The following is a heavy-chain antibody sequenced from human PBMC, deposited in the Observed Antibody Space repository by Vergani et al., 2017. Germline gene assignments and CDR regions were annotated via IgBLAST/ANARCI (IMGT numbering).Heavy chain of an antibody. V-gene: IGHV1-46*03. CDR1: GYTFTSYY. J-gene: IGHJ4*02. CDR3: ARDLLSGVRGVKSDY. CDR2: INPSGGST. Sequence: QVQLVQSGAEVKKPGASVKVSCKASGYTFTSYYMHLVRQAPGQGLEWMGIINPSGGSTSYAQKFQGRVTMTRDTSTSTVYMELSSLRSEDTAVYYCARDLLSGVRGVKSDYWGQGTLVTVSS. D-gene: IGHD3-10*01.